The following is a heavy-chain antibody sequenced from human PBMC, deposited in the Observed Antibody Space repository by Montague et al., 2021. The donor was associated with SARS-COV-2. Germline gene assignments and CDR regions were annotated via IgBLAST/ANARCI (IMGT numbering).Heavy chain of an antibody. CDR3: TRGYRSIVGDGLDI. Sequence: SLRLSLPASGFTFSNYDMNWVRQAPGKGPEWISYISTSAYTTSYAGSVKGRFTISRDNVKNSLYLQMNSLRVEDTAVYYCTRGYRSIVGDGLDIWGQGTKVTVSS. D-gene: IGHD3-16*02. CDR2: ISTSAYTT. CDR1: GFTFSNYD. J-gene: IGHJ3*02. V-gene: IGHV3-48*03.